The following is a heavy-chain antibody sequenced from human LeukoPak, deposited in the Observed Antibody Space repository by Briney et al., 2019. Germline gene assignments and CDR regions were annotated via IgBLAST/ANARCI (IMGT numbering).Heavy chain of an antibody. D-gene: IGHD3-10*01. CDR3: ASWAVRGVRLVGY. CDR2: IKQDGSEK. V-gene: IGHV3-7*01. J-gene: IGHJ4*02. CDR1: GFTFSSYW. Sequence: GGSLRLSCAASGFTFSSYWMSWVRQAPGKGLEWVANIKQDGSEKYHVDSVKGRFTISRDNAKNSLYLQMNSLRAEDTAVYYCASWAVRGVRLVGYWGQGTLVTVSS.